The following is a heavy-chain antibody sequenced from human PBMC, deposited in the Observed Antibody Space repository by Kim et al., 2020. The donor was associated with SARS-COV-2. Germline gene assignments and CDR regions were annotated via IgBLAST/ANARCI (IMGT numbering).Heavy chain of an antibody. D-gene: IGHD5-18*01. CDR3: ARVPFNHRGYSYGLREAINDNWFDP. CDR2: ISSSGSTI. Sequence: GGSLRLSCAASGFTFSSYEMNWVRQAPGKGLEWVSYISSSGSTIYYADSVKGRFTISRDNAKNSLYLQMNSLRAEDTAVYYCARVPFNHRGYSYGLREAINDNWFDPWGQGTLVTVSS. J-gene: IGHJ5*02. V-gene: IGHV3-48*03. CDR1: GFTFSSYE.